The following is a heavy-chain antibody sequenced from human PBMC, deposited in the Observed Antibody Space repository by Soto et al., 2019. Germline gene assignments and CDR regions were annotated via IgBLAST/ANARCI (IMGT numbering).Heavy chain of an antibody. V-gene: IGHV4-59*01. CDR3: ASSSQWLVLDY. D-gene: IGHD6-19*01. CDR2: IYYSGST. CDR1: GGSISSYY. J-gene: IGHJ4*02. Sequence: QVQLQESGPGLVKPSETLSLTCTVSGGSISSYYWSWIRQPPGKGLEWIGYIYYSGSTNYNPSLKSRVTISVDTSKNQFSLKLSSVTAADTAVYYCASSSQWLVLDYWGQGTLVTVSS.